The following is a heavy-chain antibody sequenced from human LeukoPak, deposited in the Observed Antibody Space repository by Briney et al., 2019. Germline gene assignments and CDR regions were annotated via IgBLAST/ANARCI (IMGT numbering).Heavy chain of an antibody. D-gene: IGHD6-13*01. CDR1: GFTFSNNW. CDR3: ARAGVAAAGDY. J-gene: IGHJ4*02. Sequence: GGSLRLSCVASGFTFSNNWMGWVRQTPGKGLEWVANIKQDGSERYYVPSVKGRFTISRDNAKNSLSLQMNSLRAEDTAVYYCARAGVAAAGDYWGQGTLVTVSS. V-gene: IGHV3-7*01. CDR2: IKQDGSER.